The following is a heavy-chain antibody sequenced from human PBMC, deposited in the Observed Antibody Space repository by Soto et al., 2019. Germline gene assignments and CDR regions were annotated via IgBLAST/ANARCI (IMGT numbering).Heavy chain of an antibody. J-gene: IGHJ4*02. CDR2: VNPSGGHT. V-gene: IGHV1-46*01. Sequence: QVQLMQSGAEVKKPGASVKVSCKASGDTFTDYYIHWVRQAPGQGLEWMGTVNPSGGHTTYAQHFLGRVPMTRDTSTSTRYRELTSLTSADTAVYYCARGGHVVVVTAALDYWGQGTLVTVSS. D-gene: IGHD2-21*02. CDR1: GDTFTDYY. CDR3: ARGGHVVVVTAALDY.